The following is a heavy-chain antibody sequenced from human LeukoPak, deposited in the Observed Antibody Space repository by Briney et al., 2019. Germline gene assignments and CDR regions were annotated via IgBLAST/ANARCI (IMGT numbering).Heavy chain of an antibody. CDR2: IWYDGSNK. CDR3: ARGEDYYDSRLLVR. D-gene: IGHD3-22*01. J-gene: IGHJ4*02. V-gene: IGHV3-33*01. CDR1: GFTFSSYG. Sequence: PGGSLRLSCAASGFTFSSYGMHWVRQAPGKGLEWVAVIWYDGSNKYYADSVKGRFTISRDNSKNTLYLQMNSLRAEDTAVYYCARGEDYYDSRLLVRWGQGTLVTVSS.